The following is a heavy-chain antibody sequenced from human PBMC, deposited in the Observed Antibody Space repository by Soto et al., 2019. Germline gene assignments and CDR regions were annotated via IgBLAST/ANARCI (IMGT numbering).Heavy chain of an antibody. CDR3: AKDQRGVSAAARMDV. V-gene: IGHV3-23*01. CDR2: ISNSGGNT. J-gene: IGHJ6*02. D-gene: IGHD6-13*01. CDR1: GYTFSIYA. Sequence: PGGSLRLSCAASGYTFSIYAMTWVRQAQGKGLEWVSAISNSGGNTFHADSVKGRFTISRDNSKNTLYLQMNSLRAEDTAVYYCAKDQRGVSAAARMDVWGQGTTVTVSS.